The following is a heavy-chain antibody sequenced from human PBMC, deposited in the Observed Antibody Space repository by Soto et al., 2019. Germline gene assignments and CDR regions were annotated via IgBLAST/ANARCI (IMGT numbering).Heavy chain of an antibody. V-gene: IGHV1-69*08. Sequence: QVQLVQSGAEVKKPGSSVKVSCKASGGTFSSYTISWVRQAPGQGLEWMGRIIPILGIANYAQKFQGRVRITADKSTSTAYMELSSLRSEDTAVYYCARDRDIPTEDYYYYMDVWGKGTTVTVSS. CDR3: ARDRDIPTEDYYYYMDV. D-gene: IGHD2-15*01. CDR1: GGTFSSYT. CDR2: IIPILGIA. J-gene: IGHJ6*03.